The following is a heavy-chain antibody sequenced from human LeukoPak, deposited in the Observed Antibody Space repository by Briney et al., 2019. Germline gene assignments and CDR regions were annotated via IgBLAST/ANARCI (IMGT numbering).Heavy chain of an antibody. CDR3: ARVTHYDILTGYQRDPYYFDY. Sequence: SETLSLTCTVSGGSISGYYWSWIRQPPGKGLEWIGYIYYSGSTNYNPSLKSRVTISVDTSKNQFSLKLSSVIAADTAVYYCARVTHYDILTGYQRDPYYFDYWGQGTLVTVSS. D-gene: IGHD3-9*01. V-gene: IGHV4-59*01. CDR2: IYYSGST. CDR1: GGSISGYY. J-gene: IGHJ4*02.